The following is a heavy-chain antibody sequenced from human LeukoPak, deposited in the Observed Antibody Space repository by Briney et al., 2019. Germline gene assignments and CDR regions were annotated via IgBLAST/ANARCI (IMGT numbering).Heavy chain of an antibody. D-gene: IGHD3-3*01. Sequence: ASVKVSCKASGGTFSSYAISWVRQAPGQGLEWMGGIIPIFGTANYAQKFQGRVTITADESTSTAYMELSSLRSEDTAVYYCARGSFWSVYYGNYYYGMDVGGQGPTVTVSS. J-gene: IGHJ6*02. CDR3: ARGSFWSVYYGNYYYGMDV. CDR2: IIPIFGTA. CDR1: GGTFSSYA. V-gene: IGHV1-69*13.